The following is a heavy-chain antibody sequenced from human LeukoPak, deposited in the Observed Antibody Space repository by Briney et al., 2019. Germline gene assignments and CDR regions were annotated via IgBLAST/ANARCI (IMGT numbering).Heavy chain of an antibody. J-gene: IGHJ4*02. V-gene: IGHV4-30-4*08. CDR2: IYYSGST. D-gene: IGHD2-2*02. CDR3: ARYCSSTSCYTNFDY. Sequence: PSQTLSLTXTVSGGSISSGDYYWRWIRQPPGKGLEWIGYIYYSGSTYYNPSLKSRVTISVDTSKNQFSLKLSSVTAADTAVYYCARYCSSTSCYTNFDYWGQGTLVTVSS. CDR1: GGSISSGDYY.